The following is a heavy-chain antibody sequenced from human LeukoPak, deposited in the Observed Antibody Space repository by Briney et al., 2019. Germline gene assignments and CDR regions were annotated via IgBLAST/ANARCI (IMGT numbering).Heavy chain of an antibody. D-gene: IGHD4-17*01. CDR3: AREGYGDYPHYYYGMDV. CDR2: INPNSGGT. J-gene: IGHJ6*02. CDR1: GYTFTDYY. Sequence: ASVKVSCKASGYTFTDYYMHWVRQAPGQGLEWMGWINPNSGGTNYAQKFQGRVTMTRDTSISTAYMELSRLRSDDTAVYYCAREGYGDYPHYYYGMDVWGQGTTVTVSS. V-gene: IGHV1-2*02.